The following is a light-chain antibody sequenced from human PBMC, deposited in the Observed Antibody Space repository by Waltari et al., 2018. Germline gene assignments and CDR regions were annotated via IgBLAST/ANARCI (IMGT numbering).Light chain of an antibody. Sequence: SYELTQPPSVSVSPGQTASITCSVTRLGNKYVSWYQQHSGQSPVLLIHHDVKRPSGTPDRISGSSSGNTATLTSSWTQALDEAEYYCQAWDSNSVIFGGGTRLTVL. J-gene: IGLJ2*01. CDR2: HDV. CDR1: RLGNKY. CDR3: QAWDSNSVI. V-gene: IGLV3-1*01.